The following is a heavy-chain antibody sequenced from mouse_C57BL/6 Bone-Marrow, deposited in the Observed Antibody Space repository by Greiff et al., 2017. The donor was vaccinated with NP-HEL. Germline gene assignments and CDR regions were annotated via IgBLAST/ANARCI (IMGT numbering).Heavy chain of an antibody. V-gene: IGHV1-55*01. J-gene: IGHJ2*01. CDR3: ATDYSNYIFEY. CDR2: IYPGSGST. CDR1: GYTFTSYW. D-gene: IGHD2-5*01. Sequence: VQLQQPGAELVKPGASVKMSCKASGYTFTSYWITWVKQRPGQGLEWIGDIYPGSGSTNYNEKFKSKAILTVDTSSRTAYMQLRSLTSEDSAVFFRATDYSNYIFEYWGHNNTHTVSS.